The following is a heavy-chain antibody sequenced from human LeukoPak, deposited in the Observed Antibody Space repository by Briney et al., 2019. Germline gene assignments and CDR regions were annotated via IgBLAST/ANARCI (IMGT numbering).Heavy chain of an antibody. J-gene: IGHJ4*02. CDR2: ISSSSSYI. CDR3: ARAHNWKYGSFDF. CDR1: GFTFSSYS. Sequence: GGSLKLSCAASGFTFSSYSMNWVRQAPGKGLEWVSCISSSSSYIYYADSVKGRFTISRDNAKNSLYLQMNSLRAEDTAVYYCARAHNWKYGSFDFWGQGTLVTVSS. V-gene: IGHV3-21*01. D-gene: IGHD1-7*01.